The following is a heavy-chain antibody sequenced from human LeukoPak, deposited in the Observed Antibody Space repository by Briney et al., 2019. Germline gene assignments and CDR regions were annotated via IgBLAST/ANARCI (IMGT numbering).Heavy chain of an antibody. J-gene: IGHJ5*02. V-gene: IGHV1-8*01. Sequence: GASVKVSCKASGYTFTSYDINWVRQATGQGLEWMGWMNPNSGNTGYAQKFQGRVTMTRNTSISTAYMELSSLRSEDTAVYYCARHGFGFGELQSHNNWFDPWGQGTLVTVSS. CDR1: GYTFTSYD. D-gene: IGHD3-10*01. CDR2: MNPNSGNT. CDR3: ARHGFGFGELQSHNNWFDP.